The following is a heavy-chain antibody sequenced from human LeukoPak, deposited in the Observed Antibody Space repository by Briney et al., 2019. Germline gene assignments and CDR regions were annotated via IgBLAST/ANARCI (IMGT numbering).Heavy chain of an antibody. J-gene: IGHJ5*02. D-gene: IGHD6-13*01. CDR1: RYTFTSYD. V-gene: IGHV1-8*01. Sequence: ASVKVSCKASRYTFTSYDINWVRPATGQGLEWMGWMNPNSGNTGYAQKFQGRVTMTRNTSISTAYMELSSLRSEDTAVYYCARGRVRIAAAGARRNWFDPWGQGTLVTVSS. CDR2: MNPNSGNT. CDR3: ARGRVRIAAAGARRNWFDP.